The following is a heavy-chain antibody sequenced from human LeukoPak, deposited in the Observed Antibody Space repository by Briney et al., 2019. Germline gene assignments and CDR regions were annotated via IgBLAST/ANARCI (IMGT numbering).Heavy chain of an antibody. V-gene: IGHV3-7*01. CDR2: IKQDGSEK. CDR1: GFTFSSYW. CDR3: ARDGYSYGDSSGYCGY. D-gene: IGHD3-22*01. J-gene: IGHJ4*02. Sequence: PGGSLRLSCAASGFTFSSYWMSWVRQAPGKGLEWVANIKQDGSEKYYVDSVKGRFTISRDNAKNSLYLQMNSLRAEDTAVYYCARDGYSYGDSSGYCGYWGQGTLVTVSS.